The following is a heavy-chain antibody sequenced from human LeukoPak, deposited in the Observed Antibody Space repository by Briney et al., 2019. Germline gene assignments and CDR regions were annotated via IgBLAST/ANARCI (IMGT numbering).Heavy chain of an antibody. D-gene: IGHD2-2*01. Sequence: PSQTLSLTCAVSGGSISSGGYSWSWIRQPPGKGLEWIGYIYYSGSTYYNPSLKSRVTISMDKSKNQISLRLTSVTAADTAVYYCARSPTKRVPEDYWGQGTLVTVSS. CDR3: ARSPTKRVPEDY. CDR1: GGSISSGGYS. CDR2: IYYSGST. V-gene: IGHV4-30-4*07. J-gene: IGHJ4*02.